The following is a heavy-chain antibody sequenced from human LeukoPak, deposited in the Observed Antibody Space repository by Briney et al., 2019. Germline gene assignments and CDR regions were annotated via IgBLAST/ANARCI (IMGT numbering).Heavy chain of an antibody. CDR1: GFTFSSYA. Sequence: QPGGSLRLSCAASGFTFSSYAMHWVRQAPGKGLEWVAVISYDGSNKYYADSVKGRFTISRDNSKNTLYLQMNRLRAEDTAVYYCARDPTAVANLPQYYLDYWGQGILVTVSS. J-gene: IGHJ4*02. D-gene: IGHD4-23*01. V-gene: IGHV3-30-3*01. CDR3: ARDPTAVANLPQYYLDY. CDR2: ISYDGSNK.